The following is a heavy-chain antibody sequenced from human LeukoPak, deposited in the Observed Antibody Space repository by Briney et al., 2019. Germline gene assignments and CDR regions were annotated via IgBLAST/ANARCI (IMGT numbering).Heavy chain of an antibody. CDR2: INAGNGNT. D-gene: IGHD5-24*01. J-gene: IGHJ4*02. CDR1: GYTFTSYA. V-gene: IGHV1-3*01. CDR3: ARDGRDGYSTFDY. Sequence: ASVNVSCKASGYTFTSYAMHWVRQAPGQRLEWMGWINAGNGNTKYSQKFQGRVTITRDTSASTAYMELSSLRSEDTAVYYCARDGRDGYSTFDYWGQGTLVTVSS.